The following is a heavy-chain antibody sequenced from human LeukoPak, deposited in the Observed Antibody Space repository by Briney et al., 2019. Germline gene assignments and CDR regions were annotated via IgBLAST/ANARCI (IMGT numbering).Heavy chain of an antibody. CDR1: GYIFSSNY. J-gene: IGHJ4*02. Sequence: VASVKVSCKASGYIFSSNYVHWVRQAPGQGLEWMAMINPRGGSTTYAQNFQGRVIMTRDTSTSTVYMELSSLTSEDTAVYYCARAREGEVVSFDYWGQGTLVTVSS. CDR2: INPRGGST. CDR3: ARAREGEVVSFDY. V-gene: IGHV1-46*01. D-gene: IGHD3-16*01.